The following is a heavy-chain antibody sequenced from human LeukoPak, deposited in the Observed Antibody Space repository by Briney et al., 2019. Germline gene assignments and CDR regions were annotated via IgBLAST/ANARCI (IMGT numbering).Heavy chain of an antibody. D-gene: IGHD1-26*01. Sequence: GGSLRLSCAASGFSISSYGMHWVRQAPGRGLEWVAFIRYDGSKQYYSQSVKGRFTISRDNSKNTVYLQMNTLRAEDTAVYYCAKARGAATYYYYYMDVWGKGTTVTVYS. CDR1: GFSISSYG. CDR2: IRYDGSKQ. V-gene: IGHV3-30*02. CDR3: AKARGAATYYYYYMDV. J-gene: IGHJ6*03.